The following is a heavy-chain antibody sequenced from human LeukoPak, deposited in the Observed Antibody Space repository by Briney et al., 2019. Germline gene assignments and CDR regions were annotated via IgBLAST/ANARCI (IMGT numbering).Heavy chain of an antibody. CDR3: AREGPLGYYDSSGYPSYYYGMDV. Sequence: EASVMVSCKASGGTFSSYAISWVRQAPGQGLEWMGGIIPIFGTANYAQKIQGRVTITTDESTSTAYMELSSLRSEDTAVYYCAREGPLGYYDSSGYPSYYYGMDVWGQGTTVTVSS. V-gene: IGHV1-69*05. CDR1: GGTFSSYA. CDR2: IIPIFGTA. J-gene: IGHJ6*02. D-gene: IGHD3-22*01.